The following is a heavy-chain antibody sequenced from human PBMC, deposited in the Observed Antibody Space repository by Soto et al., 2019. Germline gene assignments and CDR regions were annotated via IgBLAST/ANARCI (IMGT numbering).Heavy chain of an antibody. CDR1: GGTFSSYA. CDR2: IIPIFGTA. CDR3: ARDXGGKVVSVGYYYYGMDV. V-gene: IGHV1-69*13. Sequence: ASVKVSCKASGGTFSSYAISWVRQAPGQGLEWMGGIIPIFGTANYAQKFQGRVTITADESTSTAYMELSSLRSEDTAVYYCARDXGGKVVSVGYYYYGMDVWGQGTTVTVSS. J-gene: IGHJ6*02. D-gene: IGHD3-16*01.